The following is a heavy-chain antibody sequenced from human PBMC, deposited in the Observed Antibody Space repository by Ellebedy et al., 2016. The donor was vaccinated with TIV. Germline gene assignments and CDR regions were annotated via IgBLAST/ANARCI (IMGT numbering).Heavy chain of an antibody. V-gene: IGHV3-23*01. CDR2: LSGSGGNT. CDR3: ALSSGHDSKDIYYYYMDV. CDR1: GFSFSRSA. J-gene: IGHJ6*03. Sequence: GESLNISXAASGFSFSRSAMSWVRQAPGKGLEWVSTLSGSGGNTFYADSVQGRFTISRDKSKKTLYLQMNSLSVEDTALYYCALSSGHDSKDIYYYYMDVWGIGTTVCVSS. D-gene: IGHD5-12*01.